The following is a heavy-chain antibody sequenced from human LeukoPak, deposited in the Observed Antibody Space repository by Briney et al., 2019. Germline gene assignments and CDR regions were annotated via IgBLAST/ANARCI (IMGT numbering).Heavy chain of an antibody. Sequence: GGSLRLSCAASGFTFSSYAMNWVRQAPGKGLEWVSAISGSGANAYYADSVKGRFTISRDNSKNTLYLHMNSLRAEDTAVYYCAVHPSIAVTGTGDYWGQGILVTVSS. CDR2: ISGSGANA. D-gene: IGHD6-19*01. J-gene: IGHJ4*02. CDR3: AVHPSIAVTGTGDY. V-gene: IGHV3-23*01. CDR1: GFTFSSYA.